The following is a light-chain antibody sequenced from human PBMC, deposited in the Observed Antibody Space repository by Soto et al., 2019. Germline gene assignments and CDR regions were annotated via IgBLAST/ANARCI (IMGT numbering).Light chain of an antibody. CDR3: CSYAGSYTWV. J-gene: IGLJ3*02. CDR2: DVT. Sequence: QSALTQPRSVSGSPGQSVTISCTGTSSDVGDYNFVSWYQQHPGKAPKLMIYDVTKRPSGVPDRFSGSKSGNTASLTISGLLAEDEADYYCCSYAGSYTWVFGGGTKVTVL. V-gene: IGLV2-11*01. CDR1: SSDVGDYNF.